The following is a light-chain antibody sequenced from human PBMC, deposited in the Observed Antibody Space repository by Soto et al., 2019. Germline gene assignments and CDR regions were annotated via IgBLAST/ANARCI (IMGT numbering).Light chain of an antibody. V-gene: IGKV1-39*01. CDR2: AAS. CDR1: QSISSY. Sequence: DIQMTQSPSSLSASVGDRVTITCRASQSISSYLNWSQQKPGKAPKLLIYAASSLQSGVPSRFSGSGSGTDFTLTISSLQPEDFAAYYCRQSYSTPRYTFGQGTKREIK. CDR3: RQSYSTPRYT. J-gene: IGKJ2*01.